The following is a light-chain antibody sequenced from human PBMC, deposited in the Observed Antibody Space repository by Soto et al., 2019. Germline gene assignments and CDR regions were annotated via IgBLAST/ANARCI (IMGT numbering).Light chain of an antibody. Sequence: EIVMTQSPATLSGSPGERATLSCRASQRVSNNLACYQQRPGRSPRLLIYATSTRATGIPARFSGSGSGTEFTLTISSRQSEDFAFYYCQQYDNWPPPFGQGTRLEIK. V-gene: IGKV3-15*01. J-gene: IGKJ5*01. CDR2: ATS. CDR1: QRVSNN. CDR3: QQYDNWPPP.